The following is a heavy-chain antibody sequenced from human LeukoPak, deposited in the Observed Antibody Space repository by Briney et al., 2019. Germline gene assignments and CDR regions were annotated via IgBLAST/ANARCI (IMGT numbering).Heavy chain of an antibody. Sequence: ASVKVSCRPFGYTFTGYYIHWVRQAPGLGLEWMRWINPNTGATMYGQKFQGRVTLTRDTSIDTAYMELTNLRSDDTALYYCARDRVGSGWPRPYYFEFWGQGSLVTVSS. J-gene: IGHJ4*02. CDR2: INPNTGAT. CDR3: ARDRVGSGWPRPYYFEF. V-gene: IGHV1-2*02. D-gene: IGHD6-19*01. CDR1: GYTFTGYY.